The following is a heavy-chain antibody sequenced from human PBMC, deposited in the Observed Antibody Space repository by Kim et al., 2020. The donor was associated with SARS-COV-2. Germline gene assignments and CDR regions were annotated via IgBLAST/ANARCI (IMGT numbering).Heavy chain of an antibody. D-gene: IGHD5-12*01. V-gene: IGHV3-9*01. Sequence: GGSLRLSCAASGFTFDDYAMHWVRQAPGKGLEWVSGISWNSGSIGYADSVKGRFTISRDNAKNSLYLQMNSLRAEDTALYYCAKVGYSGYDSHFDYWGQGTLVTVSS. J-gene: IGHJ4*02. CDR3: AKVGYSGYDSHFDY. CDR1: GFTFDDYA. CDR2: ISWNSGSI.